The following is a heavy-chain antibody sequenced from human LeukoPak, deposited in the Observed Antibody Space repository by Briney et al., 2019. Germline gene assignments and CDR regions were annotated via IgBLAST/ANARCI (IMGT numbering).Heavy chain of an antibody. CDR2: IYSSGNNI. CDR1: GFTFSSYE. CDR3: ARGGIAAAVDLFDY. V-gene: IGHV3-48*03. D-gene: IGHD6-13*01. Sequence: PGGSLRLSCAASGFTFSSYEMNWVRQAPGKGLEWVSYIYSSGNNIYYADSVKGRFTISRDNAKNLLYLQMNSLRAEDTAVYYCARGGIAAAVDLFDYWGQGTLVTVSS. J-gene: IGHJ4*02.